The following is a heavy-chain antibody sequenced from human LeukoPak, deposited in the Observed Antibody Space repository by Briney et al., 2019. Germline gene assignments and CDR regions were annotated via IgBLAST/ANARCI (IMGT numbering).Heavy chain of an antibody. CDR1: RYSISSGYY. J-gene: IGHJ4*02. CDR3: ARHRVTTRGGDFDY. Sequence: SETLSLTCAVSRYSISSGYYWGWIQQPPGKGLEWIGSIFNSGNTYYNPSLKSRVTISVDTSKNQFSLKLSSVTAADTAVYYCARHRVTTRGGDFDYWGQGTLVTVSS. D-gene: IGHD1-14*01. CDR2: IFNSGNT. V-gene: IGHV4-38-2*01.